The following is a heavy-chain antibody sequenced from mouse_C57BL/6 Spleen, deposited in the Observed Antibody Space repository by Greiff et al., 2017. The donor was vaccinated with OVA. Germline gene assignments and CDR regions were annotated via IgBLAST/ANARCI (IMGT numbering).Heavy chain of an antibody. CDR3: ARWENRGYFDV. CDR1: GYTFHDYN. V-gene: IGHV1-18*01. Sequence: VQLKQSGPELVKPGASVKIPCKASGYTFHDYNMDWVKQSHGKSLEWIGEINPNNGGTIYNQKFKGKATLTVDKSSSTAYMELRSLTSEDTAVYYCARWENRGYFDVWGTGTTVTVSS. CDR2: INPNNGGT. J-gene: IGHJ1*03. D-gene: IGHD2-14*01.